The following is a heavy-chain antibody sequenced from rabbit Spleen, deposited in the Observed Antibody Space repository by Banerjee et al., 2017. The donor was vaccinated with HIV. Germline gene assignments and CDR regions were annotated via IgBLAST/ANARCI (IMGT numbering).Heavy chain of an antibody. CDR3: ARDSNSDNIPFNL. CDR2: IYAGSSGST. V-gene: IGHV1S40*01. CDR1: GFTISGSSY. Sequence: QSLEESGGGLVQPEESLALTCKASGFTISGSSYMCWVRQAPGKGLEWIACIYAGSSGSTAYASWAKGRFTISKTSSTTVTLQMTSLTAADTATYFCARDSNSDNIPFNLWGPGTLVTVS. D-gene: IGHD1-1*01. J-gene: IGHJ4*01.